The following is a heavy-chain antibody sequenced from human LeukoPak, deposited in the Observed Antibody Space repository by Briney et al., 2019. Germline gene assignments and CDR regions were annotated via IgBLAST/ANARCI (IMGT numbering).Heavy chain of an antibody. J-gene: IGHJ3*02. V-gene: IGHV3-21*01. CDR3: VRETPEYDAFDI. CDR1: GFTFSSYS. D-gene: IGHD2/OR15-2a*01. CDR2: ISSSSSYI. Sequence: GGSLRLSCAASGFTFSSYSMNWVRQAPGKGLEWVSSISSSSSYIYYADSVKGRFTISRDNAKNSLYLQMNSLRAEDTAVYYCVRETPEYDAFDIWGQGTMVTVSS.